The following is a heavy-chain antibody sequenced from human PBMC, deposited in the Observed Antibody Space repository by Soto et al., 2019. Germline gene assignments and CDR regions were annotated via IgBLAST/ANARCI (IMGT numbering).Heavy chain of an antibody. CDR2: IIPILGIA. Sequence: QVQLVQSGAEVKKPGSSVKVSCKASGGTFSSYTISWVRQAPVQGLEWMGRIIPILGIANYAQKFQGRVTITADKSTSTVDMELGSLRSEDTAVYYSATVHPPMVRGYDAFEIWGQGTMVTVSS. CDR3: ATVHPPMVRGYDAFEI. CDR1: GGTFSSYT. D-gene: IGHD3-10*01. J-gene: IGHJ3*02. V-gene: IGHV1-69*02.